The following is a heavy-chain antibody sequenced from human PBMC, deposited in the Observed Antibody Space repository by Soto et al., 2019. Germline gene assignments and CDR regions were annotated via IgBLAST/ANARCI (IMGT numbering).Heavy chain of an antibody. D-gene: IGHD5-12*01. CDR3: ARAIVVTVGGMDV. Sequence: PSATLSLTCPVSGFSISNADDYWSWVRQPPGKGLEWIGYIYYSGSSFFNPSLKSRVTMSKDTSKNQFSLRLTSVTAADTAVYYCARAIVVTVGGMDVWGRGTTVTVS. V-gene: IGHV4-30-4*01. CDR2: IYYSGSS. CDR1: GFSISNADDY. J-gene: IGHJ6*02.